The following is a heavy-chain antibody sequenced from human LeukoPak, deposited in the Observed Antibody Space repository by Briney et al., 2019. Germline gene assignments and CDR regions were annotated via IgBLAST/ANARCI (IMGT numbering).Heavy chain of an antibody. CDR1: GGTFSSYA. CDR2: IIAIFGTA. D-gene: IGHD1-1*01. Sequence: AAVKVSCKASGGTFSSYAISWVRQAPGQGLEWMGGIIAIFGTANYAQKFQGRVTITADESTSTAYMELSSLRSEDTAVYYCARAQTGTRARGPFDYWGQGTLVTVSS. CDR3: ARAQTGTRARGPFDY. V-gene: IGHV1-69*01. J-gene: IGHJ4*02.